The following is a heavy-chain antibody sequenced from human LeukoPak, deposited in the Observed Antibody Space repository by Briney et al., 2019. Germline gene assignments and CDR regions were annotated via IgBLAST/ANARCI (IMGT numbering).Heavy chain of an antibody. Sequence: GGSLRLSCAASGFTFSSYSMNWVRQAPGKGLEWVSYISSSSSTIYYADSVKGRFTISRDNAKNSLYLQINSLRAEDTAVYYCARDRHSIAVAGTFDYWGQGTLVTVSS. CDR2: ISSSSSTI. CDR3: ARDRHSIAVAGTFDY. V-gene: IGHV3-48*04. J-gene: IGHJ4*02. CDR1: GFTFSSYS. D-gene: IGHD6-19*01.